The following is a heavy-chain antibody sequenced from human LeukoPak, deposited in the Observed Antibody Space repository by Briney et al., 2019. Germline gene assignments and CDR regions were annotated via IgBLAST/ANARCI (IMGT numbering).Heavy chain of an antibody. CDR1: GVSISSGSYY. CDR2: IYTSGST. J-gene: IGHJ3*02. Sequence: PSQTLSLTCTVSGVSISSGSYYWSWIRQPAGKGLEWIGRIYTSGSTNYNPSLKSRVTISVDTSKNQFSLKLSSVTAADTAVYYCARDAGVPLDAFDIWGQGTMVTVSS. V-gene: IGHV4-61*02. CDR3: ARDAGVPLDAFDI.